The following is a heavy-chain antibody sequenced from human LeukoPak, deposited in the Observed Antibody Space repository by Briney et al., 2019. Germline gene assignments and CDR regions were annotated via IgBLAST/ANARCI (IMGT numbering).Heavy chain of an antibody. CDR1: GYTFTSYD. CDR3: ARLLRYFDWLFQDTATNWFDP. Sequence: ASAKVSCKASGYTFTSYDINWVRQATGQGLEWMGWMNPNSGNTGYAQKFQGRVTMTRNTSISTAYMVLSSLRSEDTAVYYCARLLRYFDWLFQDTATNWFDPWGQGTLVTVSS. CDR2: MNPNSGNT. D-gene: IGHD3-9*01. J-gene: IGHJ5*02. V-gene: IGHV1-8*01.